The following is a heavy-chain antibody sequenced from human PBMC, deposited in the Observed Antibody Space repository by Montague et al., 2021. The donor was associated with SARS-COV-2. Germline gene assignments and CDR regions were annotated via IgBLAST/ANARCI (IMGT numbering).Heavy chain of an antibody. D-gene: IGHD2-15*01. Sequence: SETLSLTCTISGSSVSSSSYYWNWIRQPPGKGLEWIGYIYYTGSTNYNPSLKSRVTVAVDTSRNQFSLKVNSATAEDTAVYYCARGSHQYCGGGSCYSTFDYWGQGTLVTVSS. J-gene: IGHJ4*02. CDR2: IYYTGST. V-gene: IGHV4-61*01. CDR1: GSSVSSSSYY. CDR3: ARGSHQYCGGGSCYSTFDY.